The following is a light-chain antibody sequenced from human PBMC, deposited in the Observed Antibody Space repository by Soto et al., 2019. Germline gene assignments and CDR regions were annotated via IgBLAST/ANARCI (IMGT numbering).Light chain of an antibody. V-gene: IGKV3-20*01. J-gene: IGKJ1*01. CDR2: GAS. CDR1: QSVSSSY. Sequence: EIVLTQSPGTLSLSPGERATLSCRASQSVSSSYLAWYQQKPGQAPRLLIYGASSRATGIPDRFSGSGSGTDFTLTISRLEPEVFAVYYCQQYGSSPRTFGQGTKVEIK. CDR3: QQYGSSPRT.